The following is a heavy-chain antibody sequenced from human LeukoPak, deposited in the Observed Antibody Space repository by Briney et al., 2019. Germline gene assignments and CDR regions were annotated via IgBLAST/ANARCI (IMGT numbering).Heavy chain of an antibody. CDR3: VRESIGFDY. D-gene: IGHD2-15*01. V-gene: IGHV3-43*01. CDR1: GFTFDDYT. J-gene: IGHJ4*02. CDR2: ITWDATTT. Sequence: GGSLRLSCAGSGFTFDDYTMHWVRQAPGKGLEWVSLITWDATTTYYADSVKGRFTISRDNSKNSLFLQMNSLRTEDTAVYYCVRESIGFDYWGQGTLVTVSS.